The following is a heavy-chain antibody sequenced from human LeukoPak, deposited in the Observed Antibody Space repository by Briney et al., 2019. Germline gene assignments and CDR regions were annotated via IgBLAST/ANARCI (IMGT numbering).Heavy chain of an antibody. CDR2: IYTSGST. J-gene: IGHJ4*02. V-gene: IGHV4-4*07. Sequence: PSETLSLTCTVSGGFISSYYWSWIRQPAGKGLEWIGRIYTSGSTNYNPSLKSRVTMSVDTSKNQFSLKLSSVTAADTAVYYCARDGANIAARPGIAVAGNGAYFDYWGQGTLVTVSS. CDR1: GGFISSYY. CDR3: ARDGANIAARPGIAVAGNGAYFDY. D-gene: IGHD6-19*01.